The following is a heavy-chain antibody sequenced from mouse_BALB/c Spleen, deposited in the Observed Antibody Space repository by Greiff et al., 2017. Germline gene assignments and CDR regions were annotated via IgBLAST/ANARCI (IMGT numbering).Heavy chain of an antibody. CDR1: GFTFSSYG. Sequence: DVMLVESGGGLVQPGGSLKLSCAASGFTFSSYGMSWVRQTPDKRLELVATINSNGGSTYYPDSVKGRFTISRDNAKNTLYLQMSSLKSEDTAMYYCARDLLGAYWGQGTLVTVSA. CDR3: ARDLLGAY. V-gene: IGHV5-6-3*01. D-gene: IGHD6-5*01. J-gene: IGHJ3*01. CDR2: INSNGGST.